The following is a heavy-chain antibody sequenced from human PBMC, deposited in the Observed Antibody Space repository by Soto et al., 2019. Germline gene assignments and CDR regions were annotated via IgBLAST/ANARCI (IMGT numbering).Heavy chain of an antibody. CDR3: ATGRRIADFAGWTSYYVFDI. J-gene: IGHJ4*02. V-gene: IGHV4-34*01. CDR2: INPSGNT. Sequence: QVQQQQWGARLLKPSETLSLTCAVSGGSFSGYHWSWIRQAPGKGREWIGEINPSGNTNFIPSIKGRATIARDTSRNEISLRLSSVTAASTAVYYCATGRRIADFAGWTSYYVFDIWGQGDLVTVSS. CDR1: GGSFSGYH. D-gene: IGHD3-10*01.